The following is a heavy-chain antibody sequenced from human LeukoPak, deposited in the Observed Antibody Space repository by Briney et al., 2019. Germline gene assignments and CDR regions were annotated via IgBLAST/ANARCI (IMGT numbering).Heavy chain of an antibody. CDR3: VRSDDFWSGYYGY. D-gene: IGHD3-3*01. V-gene: IGHV4-38-2*02. CDR2: IYHIGST. CDR1: GYSISSGYY. Sequence: SETLSLTCTVSGYSISSGYYWGWIRQPPGQGLEWIGSIYHIGSTFYNPSLKSRVTISVDTSKNQFSLKLSSVTAADTAVYYCVRSDDFWSGYYGYWGQGTLVTVSS. J-gene: IGHJ4*02.